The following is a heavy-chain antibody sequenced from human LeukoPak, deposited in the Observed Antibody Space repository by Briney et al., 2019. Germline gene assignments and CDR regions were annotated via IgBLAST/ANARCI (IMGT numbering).Heavy chain of an antibody. J-gene: IGHJ4*01. CDR1: GASISSSSYY. CDR3: ARHGDYYDRSGYYYGFDY. Sequence: SETLSLTCTVSGASISSSSYYWGWIRQPPGKGLEWIGSLYSSGSTYYNPSLKTRVTISVDTSKNRLSLALSSVTATDTAVYYCARHGDYYDRSGYYYGFDYWGQRTLPTVSS. V-gene: IGHV4-39*01. D-gene: IGHD3-22*01. CDR2: LYSSGST.